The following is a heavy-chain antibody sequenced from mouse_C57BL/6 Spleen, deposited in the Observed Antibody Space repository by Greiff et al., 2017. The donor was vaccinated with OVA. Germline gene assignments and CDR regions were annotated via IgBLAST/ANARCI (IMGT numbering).Heavy chain of an antibody. CDR3: ARGYGSSYVVPYAMDY. Sequence: EVQLQQSGPELVKPGASVKISCKASGYTFTDYYMNWVKQSHGKSLEWIGDINPNNGGTSYNQKFKGKATLTVDKSSSTAYMELRSLTSEDSAVYYCARGYGSSYVVPYAMDYWGQGTSVTVSS. CDR1: GYTFTDYY. J-gene: IGHJ4*01. D-gene: IGHD1-1*01. CDR2: INPNNGGT. V-gene: IGHV1-26*01.